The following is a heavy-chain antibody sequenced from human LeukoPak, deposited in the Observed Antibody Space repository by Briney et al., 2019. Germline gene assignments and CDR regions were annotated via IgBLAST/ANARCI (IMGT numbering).Heavy chain of an antibody. J-gene: IGHJ4*02. CDR3: ARGPPSSPYYYDSSGYYPFDY. V-gene: IGHV1-2*06. CDR1: GYTFTVYY. Sequence: ASVKVSCKASGYTFTVYYMHWVRQAPGQGLEWMGQINPNSGGTNDAQKFQGRVNMTRDTSISTAYMELSRLRSDDTAVYYCARGPPSSPYYYDSSGYYPFDYWGQGTLVTVSS. CDR2: INPNSGGT. D-gene: IGHD3-22*01.